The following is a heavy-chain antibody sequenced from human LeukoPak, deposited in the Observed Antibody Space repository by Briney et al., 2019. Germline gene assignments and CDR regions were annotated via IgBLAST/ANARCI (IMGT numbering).Heavy chain of an antibody. CDR3: AKGNKAAAGTVWFDP. Sequence: PGGSLRLSCAASGFTFSSYGMHWVRQAPGKGLEWVAFIRYDGSNKYYADSVKGRFTISRDNSKNTLYLQMNSLRAEDTAVYYCAKGNKAAAGTVWFDPWGQGTLVTVSS. CDR1: GFTFSSYG. D-gene: IGHD6-13*01. CDR2: IRYDGSNK. V-gene: IGHV3-30*02. J-gene: IGHJ5*02.